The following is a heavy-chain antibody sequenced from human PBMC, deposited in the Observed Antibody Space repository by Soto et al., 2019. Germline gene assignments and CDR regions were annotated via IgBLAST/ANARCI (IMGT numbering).Heavy chain of an antibody. CDR2: ISAHNGNT. CDR1: GYDFTTYG. V-gene: IGHV1-18*01. Sequence: VHLVQSGAEVKKSGASVKVSCKGSGYDFTTYGITWVRQAPGQGLEWMAWISAHNGNTDYAQKLQGRVHVTRDTSTSTAYMELRSLRSDDTAVYYCAIVRYGDYWGQGALVTFSS. D-gene: IGHD1-1*01. CDR3: AIVRYGDY. J-gene: IGHJ4*02.